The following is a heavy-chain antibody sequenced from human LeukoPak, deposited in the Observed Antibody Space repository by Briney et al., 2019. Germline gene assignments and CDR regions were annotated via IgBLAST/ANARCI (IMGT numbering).Heavy chain of an antibody. D-gene: IGHD2-21*02. CDR3: VKDLSDRDVDY. Sequence: PGGSLRLSCLGSGFTFSWYGMNWVRQAPGRGLEYVSAISKNGGSTYYVDSVKGRFTISRDNSKNTLYLQMNSLRVEDTAVYFCVKDLSDRDVDYWGQGTLVTVSS. V-gene: IGHV3-64D*06. CDR1: GFTFSWYG. CDR2: ISKNGGST. J-gene: IGHJ4*02.